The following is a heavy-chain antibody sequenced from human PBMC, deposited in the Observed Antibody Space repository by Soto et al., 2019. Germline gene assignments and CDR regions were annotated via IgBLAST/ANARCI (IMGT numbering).Heavy chain of an antibody. J-gene: IGHJ4*02. D-gene: IGHD4-17*01. Sequence: PSETLSLTCTVSGGSISSYYWSWIRQPPGKGLEWIGYIYYSGSTNYNPSLKSRVTISVDTSKNQFSLKLSPVTAADTAVYYCERLDTVTTCFDYWGQGTLVTVSS. CDR3: ERLDTVTTCFDY. V-gene: IGHV4-59*08. CDR1: GGSISSYY. CDR2: IYYSGST.